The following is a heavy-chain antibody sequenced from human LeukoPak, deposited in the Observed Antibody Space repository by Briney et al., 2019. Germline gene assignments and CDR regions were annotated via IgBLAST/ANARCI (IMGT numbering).Heavy chain of an antibody. CDR2: MNPNSGNT. J-gene: IGHJ6*02. CDR1: GYTFTSYD. Sequence: ASVKVSCKASGYTFTSYDINWVRQATGQGLEWMGWMNPNSGNTGYAQKFQGRVTMTRNTSISTAYLELSSLRSEDTAVYYCARRRSGRLSYYYGMDVWGQGTTVTDSS. V-gene: IGHV1-8*01. D-gene: IGHD1-26*01. CDR3: ARRRSGRLSYYYGMDV.